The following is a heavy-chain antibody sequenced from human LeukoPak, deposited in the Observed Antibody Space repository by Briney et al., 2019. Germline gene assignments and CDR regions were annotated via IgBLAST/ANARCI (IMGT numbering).Heavy chain of an antibody. CDR2: LYNSGST. Sequence: SETLSLTCTVSGGSISGYYWSWIRQPPGEGLEWIGYLYNSGSTNYNPSLKSRVTISGDTSKNQFFLKLSSVTAADTAVYFCARGFAARAYWYFDLWGRGTLVAVSS. D-gene: IGHD6-25*01. CDR1: GGSISGYY. V-gene: IGHV4-59*01. J-gene: IGHJ2*01. CDR3: ARGFAARAYWYFDL.